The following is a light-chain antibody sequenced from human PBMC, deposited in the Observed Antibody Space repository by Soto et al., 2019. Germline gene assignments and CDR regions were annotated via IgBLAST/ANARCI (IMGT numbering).Light chain of an antibody. V-gene: IGKV4-1*01. CDR2: WAS. Sequence: DIVMTQSPDSLAVSLGERATINCKSSQSLLHSSNNKNFLVWYQQKPGQPPKLLIYWASTRESGVPDRFSGSGSGTDFTLTISSLQAEDVAVYYCQQYYNTPLTFGQGTKVEIK. CDR1: QSLLHSSNNKNF. J-gene: IGKJ1*01. CDR3: QQYYNTPLT.